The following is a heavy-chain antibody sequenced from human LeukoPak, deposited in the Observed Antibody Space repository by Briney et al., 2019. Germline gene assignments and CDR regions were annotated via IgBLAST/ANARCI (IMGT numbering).Heavy chain of an antibody. CDR3: ARARPTIFGVVRRQYFDY. CDR1: GGSFSGYY. CDR2: INHSGST. J-gene: IGHJ4*02. D-gene: IGHD3-3*01. Sequence: PSETLSLTCTVYGGSFSGYYWSWIRQPPGKGLEWIGEINHSGSTNYNPSLKSRVTISVDTSKNQFSLKLSSVTAADTAVYYCARARPTIFGVVRRQYFDYWGQGTLVTVSS. V-gene: IGHV4-34*01.